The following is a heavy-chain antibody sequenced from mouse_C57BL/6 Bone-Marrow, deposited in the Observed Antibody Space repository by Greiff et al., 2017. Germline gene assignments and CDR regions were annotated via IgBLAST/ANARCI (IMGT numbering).Heavy chain of an antibody. D-gene: IGHD3-1*01. J-gene: IGHJ3*01. CDR2: INPNNGGT. CDR3: EIGGYNAY. V-gene: IGHV1-26*01. Sequence: EVKLQQSGPELVQPGASVKLSCKASGYTFTDYYMNWVKQSHGKSLEWIGDINPNNGGTSYNQKFKGKATLTVDKSSSTAYMQLRSLTSEDSAVCYCEIGGYNAYGGQGTLVTVSA. CDR1: GYTFTDYY.